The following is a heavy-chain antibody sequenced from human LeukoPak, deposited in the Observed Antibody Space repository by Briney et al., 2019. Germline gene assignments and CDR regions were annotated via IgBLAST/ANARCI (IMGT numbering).Heavy chain of an antibody. CDR2: IKQDGSEK. CDR1: GFTFISYW. V-gene: IGHV3-7*01. J-gene: IGHJ4*02. D-gene: IGHD6-19*01. CDR3: AKDLLGQWPTVFDY. Sequence: GGSLRLSCAASGFTFISYWMTWVRQAPGKGLEWVANIKQDGSEKYYVDSVKGRFTISRDNAKNSLYLQMNSLRAEDTAVYYCAKDLLGQWPTVFDYRGQGTLVTVSS.